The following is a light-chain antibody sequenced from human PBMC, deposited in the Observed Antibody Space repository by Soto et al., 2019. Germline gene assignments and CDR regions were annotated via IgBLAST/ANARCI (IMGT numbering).Light chain of an antibody. J-gene: IGKJ2*01. Sequence: DIQMTQSPSSLSASVGDRVTITCRASQNIAIYLNWYQQKAGNAPRLLIYAASSLQSGVPSRFSGRESGTDFTLTISCLQSEDFATYFCQQYYTYPQTFGQGTKLEIK. CDR3: QQYYTYPQT. CDR2: AAS. V-gene: IGKV1-39*01. CDR1: QNIAIY.